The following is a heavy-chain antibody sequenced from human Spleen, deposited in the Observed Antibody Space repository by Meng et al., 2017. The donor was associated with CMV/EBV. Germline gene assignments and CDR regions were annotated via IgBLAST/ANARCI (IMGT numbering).Heavy chain of an antibody. CDR1: GGSISNYY. Sequence: SETLSLTCTVSGGSISNYYWTWIRQPPGKGLQWIGYVYYTGSTNYNPSLKSRVTISVDTSKNQFSLKLSSVTAADTAVYYCATSITTISWFDPWGQGTLVTVSS. V-gene: IGHV4-59*01. CDR2: VYYTGST. D-gene: IGHD5-12*01. J-gene: IGHJ5*02. CDR3: ATSITTISWFDP.